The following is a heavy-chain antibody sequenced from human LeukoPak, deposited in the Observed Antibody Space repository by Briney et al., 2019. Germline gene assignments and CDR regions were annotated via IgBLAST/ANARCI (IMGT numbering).Heavy chain of an antibody. CDR3: AKDDRWLQYND. J-gene: IGHJ4*02. CDR2: ISPSGDTT. V-gene: IGHV3-23*01. Sequence: GGTLRLSCAASGFTFSVHGMNWVRQAPGKGLEWVSGISPSGDTTYYADSVKGRFTVSRDNSKNTLYLQINSLRAEDTAVYYCAKDDRWLQYNDWGQGTLVTVSS. CDR1: GFTFSVHG. D-gene: IGHD5-24*01.